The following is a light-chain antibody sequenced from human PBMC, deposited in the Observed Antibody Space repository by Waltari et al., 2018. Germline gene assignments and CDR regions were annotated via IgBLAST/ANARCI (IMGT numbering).Light chain of an antibody. CDR1: SSDVGGYNF. V-gene: IGLV2-14*03. CDR3: SSYTSSTSVV. J-gene: IGLJ2*01. Sequence: QSALTQPASVSGSPGQSITISCTGTSSDVGGYNFVSWYQHHPGKAPKLLIYDVNNRPSGVSDRFSGSKSGTTASLTISGLQAEDDADYYCSSYTSSTSVVFGGGTQLTVL. CDR2: DVN.